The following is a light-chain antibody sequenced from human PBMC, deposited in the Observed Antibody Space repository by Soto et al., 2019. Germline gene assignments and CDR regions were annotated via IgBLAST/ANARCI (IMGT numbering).Light chain of an antibody. CDR3: QQYGSSPT. J-gene: IGKJ4*01. CDR1: QSVSSSY. CDR2: GAS. Sequence: EIVLTQSPGTLSLSPGERATLSCRARQSVSSSYLAWYQQKTGQAPKLLIYGASSRATGIPDRFSGSGSGTDFSLTISRLEPEDFAVYYCQQYGSSPTFGGGTKVDIK. V-gene: IGKV3-20*01.